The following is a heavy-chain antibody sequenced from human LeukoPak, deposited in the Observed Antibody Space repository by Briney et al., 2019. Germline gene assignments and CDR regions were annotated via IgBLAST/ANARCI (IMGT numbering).Heavy chain of an antibody. V-gene: IGHV3-48*03. CDR2: ISSSGSTI. J-gene: IGHJ6*04. D-gene: IGHD3-10*02. Sequence: GGSLRLSCAASGFTFSSYAMHWVRQAPGKGLEWVSYISSSGSTIYYADSVKGRFTISRDNAKNSLYLQMNSLKAEDTAVYYCAELGITMIGGVWGKGTTVTISS. CDR1: GFTFSSYA. CDR3: AELGITMIGGV.